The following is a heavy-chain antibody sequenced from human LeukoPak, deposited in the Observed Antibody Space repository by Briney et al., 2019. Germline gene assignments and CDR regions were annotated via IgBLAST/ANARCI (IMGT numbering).Heavy chain of an antibody. CDR2: IYTSGST. D-gene: IGHD2-2*01. Sequence: SQTLSLTCTVSGGSISSGSYYWSWIRQPAGKGLEWIGRIYTSGSTNYNPSLKSRVTISVDTSKNQFSLKLSSVTAADTAVYYCAGHACSSTSCYGPLGSWGQGTLVTVSS. J-gene: IGHJ5*02. V-gene: IGHV4-61*02. CDR3: AGHACSSTSCYGPLGS. CDR1: GGSISSGSYY.